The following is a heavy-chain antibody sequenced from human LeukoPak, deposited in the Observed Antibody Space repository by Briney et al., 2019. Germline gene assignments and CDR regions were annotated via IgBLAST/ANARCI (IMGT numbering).Heavy chain of an antibody. J-gene: IGHJ5*02. CDR1: GGSISSSSYY. Sequence: PSETLSLTCTVSGGSISSSSYYWGWIRQPPGKGLEWIGSIYYSGSTYYNPSLKSRVTISVDASKNQFSLKLSSVTAADTAVYYCARGHIVVVPAADNWFDPWGQGTLVTVSS. CDR3: ARGHIVVVPAADNWFDP. V-gene: IGHV4-39*07. CDR2: IYYSGST. D-gene: IGHD2-2*01.